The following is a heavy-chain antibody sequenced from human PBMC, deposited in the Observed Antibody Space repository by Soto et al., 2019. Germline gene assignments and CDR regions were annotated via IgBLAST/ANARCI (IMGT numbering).Heavy chain of an antibody. D-gene: IGHD2-15*01. CDR3: ARDRYCSGGSCYQNWFDP. CDR1: GFTFSSYA. V-gene: IGHV3-30-3*01. CDR2: ISYDGSNK. J-gene: IGHJ5*02. Sequence: QVQLVESGGGVVQPGWSLRLSCAASGFTFSSYAMHWVRQAPGKGLEWVAVISYDGSNKYYADSVKGRFTISRDNSKNTLYLQMNSLRAEDTAVYYCARDRYCSGGSCYQNWFDPWGQGTLVTVSS.